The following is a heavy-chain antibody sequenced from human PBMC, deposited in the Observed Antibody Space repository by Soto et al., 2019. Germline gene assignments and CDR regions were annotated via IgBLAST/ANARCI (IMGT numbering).Heavy chain of an antibody. Sequence: QVQLVQSGAEVRKPGSAVRVSCKASGDTFNFYTINWVRQAPGLGLEWMGRVNPILTMSNYARKFEGTVTITADKSTTAAYMELRSLRSDDTAIYYCAMSYSSSYRAFDYWGQRALVTVSS. D-gene: IGHD1-26*01. CDR2: VNPILTMS. J-gene: IGHJ4*02. CDR3: AMSYSSSYRAFDY. V-gene: IGHV1-69*02. CDR1: GDTFNFYT.